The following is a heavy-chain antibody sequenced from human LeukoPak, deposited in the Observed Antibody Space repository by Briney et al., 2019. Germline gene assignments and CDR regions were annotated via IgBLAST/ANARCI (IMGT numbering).Heavy chain of an antibody. Sequence: GGSLRLSCAASGFTFDDYGMSWVRQAPGKGLECVSGINWNGGSTGYADSVKGRFTISRDNAKNSLYLQMNSLRAEDTALYYCARDGVWGIVVVPAATYFDYWGQGTLVTVSS. CDR1: GFTFDDYG. CDR3: ARDGVWGIVVVPAATYFDY. D-gene: IGHD2-2*01. J-gene: IGHJ4*02. V-gene: IGHV3-20*04. CDR2: INWNGGST.